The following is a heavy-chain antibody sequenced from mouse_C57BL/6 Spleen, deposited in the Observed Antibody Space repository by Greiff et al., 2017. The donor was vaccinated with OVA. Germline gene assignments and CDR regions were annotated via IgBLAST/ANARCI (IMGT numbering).Heavy chain of an antibody. Sequence: QVQLQQPGAELVMPGASVKLSCKASGYTFTSYWMHWVKQRPGQGLEWIGEIDPSDSYTNYNQKFKGKSTLTVDKSSSTAYMQLSSLTSEDSAVYYCARYDDFYAMDYWGQGTSVTVSS. J-gene: IGHJ4*01. V-gene: IGHV1-69*01. CDR2: IDPSDSYT. D-gene: IGHD2-12*01. CDR1: GYTFTSYW. CDR3: ARYDDFYAMDY.